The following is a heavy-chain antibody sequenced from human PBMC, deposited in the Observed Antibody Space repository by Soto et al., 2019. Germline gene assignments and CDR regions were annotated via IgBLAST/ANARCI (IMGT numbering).Heavy chain of an antibody. D-gene: IGHD2-15*01. J-gene: IGHJ4*02. V-gene: IGHV1-3*01. Sequence: QVQLVQSGAEVKKPGASVKVSCKASGYTFTSYAMHWVRQAPGQRLEWMGWINAGNGNTKYSQKFQGRVTITRDTSASTAYMELSSLRSEDTAVYYCARAPYCSGGSCYPPIFVYWGQGTLVTVSS. CDR3: ARAPYCSGGSCYPPIFVY. CDR1: GYTFTSYA. CDR2: INAGNGNT.